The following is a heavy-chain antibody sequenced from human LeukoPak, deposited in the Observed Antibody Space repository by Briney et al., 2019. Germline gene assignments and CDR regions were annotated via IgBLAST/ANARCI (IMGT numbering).Heavy chain of an antibody. V-gene: IGHV4-59*01. CDR1: GGSISTYY. CDR3: ATLATGEPFDY. Sequence: SETLSLTCTVSGGSISTYYWSWIRQPPGKGLEWIGYMHYSGSTNYNPSLKSRVTISVDTSKNQFSLKLSSVTAADTAVYYCATLATGEPFDYWGQGTLVTVSS. CDR2: MHYSGST. D-gene: IGHD7-27*01. J-gene: IGHJ4*02.